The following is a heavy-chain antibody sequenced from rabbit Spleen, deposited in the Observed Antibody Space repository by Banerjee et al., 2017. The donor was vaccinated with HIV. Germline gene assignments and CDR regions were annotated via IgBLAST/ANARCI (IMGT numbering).Heavy chain of an antibody. D-gene: IGHD1-1*01. CDR3: ARDLPEIIGWNFGF. V-gene: IGHV1S45*01. J-gene: IGHJ3*01. CDR1: GFSFSSSYW. CDR2: INTDSGWT. Sequence: QEQLEESGGGLVKPEGSLKLSCTASGFSFSSSYWICWVRQAPGKGLEWIGCINTDSGWTWYASWAKGRFTISRASSTTVFLQMTSLTAADTATYFCARDLPEIIGWNFGFWGQGTLVTVS.